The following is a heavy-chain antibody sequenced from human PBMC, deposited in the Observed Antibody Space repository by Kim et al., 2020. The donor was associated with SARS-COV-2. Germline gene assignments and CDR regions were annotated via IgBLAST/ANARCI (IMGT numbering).Heavy chain of an antibody. J-gene: IGHJ4*02. CDR3: ARSNYDYVWGSYLHLDY. D-gene: IGHD3-16*02. CDR2: INCNGGST. V-gene: IGHV3-20*01. CDR1: GFTFDDYG. Sequence: GGSLRLSCAASGFTFDDYGMSWVRQAPGKGLEWVSGINCNGGSTGYADSVKGRFTISRDNAKNSLYLQMNSLRAEDTALYHCARSNYDYVWGSYLHLDYWGQGTLVTVSS.